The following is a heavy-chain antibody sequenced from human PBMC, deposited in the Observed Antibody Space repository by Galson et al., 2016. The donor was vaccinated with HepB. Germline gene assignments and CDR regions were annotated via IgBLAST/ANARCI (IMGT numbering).Heavy chain of an antibody. CDR2: IWYDGSNK. Sequence: SLRLSCAASGFTFSSYGMHWVRQAPGKGLEWVAVIWYDGSNKYYADSVKGRFTISRDNSKNTLYLQMNSLRAEDTAVYYCANDYGGSPFDYWGRGTLVTVSS. V-gene: IGHV3-33*06. D-gene: IGHD4-23*01. CDR3: ANDYGGSPFDY. CDR1: GFTFSSYG. J-gene: IGHJ4*02.